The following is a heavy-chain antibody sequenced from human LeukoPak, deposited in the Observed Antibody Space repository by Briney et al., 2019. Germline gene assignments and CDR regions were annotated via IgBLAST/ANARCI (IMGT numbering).Heavy chain of an antibody. CDR3: AAGDYDFWSGQFDY. V-gene: IGHV1-2*02. Sequence: GASVKVSCKSSGYTFTGYYMHWVRQAPGQGLEWMGWINPNSGGTNYAQKFQGRVTMTRDTSISTAYMELSRLGSDDTAVYYCAAGDYDFWSGQFDYWGQGTLVTVSS. CDR1: GYTFTGYY. J-gene: IGHJ4*02. CDR2: INPNSGGT. D-gene: IGHD3-3*01.